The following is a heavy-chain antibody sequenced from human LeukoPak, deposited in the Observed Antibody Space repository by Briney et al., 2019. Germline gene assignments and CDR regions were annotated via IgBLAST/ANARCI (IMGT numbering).Heavy chain of an antibody. Sequence: PGGSLRLSCAASGFTFSSYGMHWVRQAPGKGLEWVAVISYDGSNKNYADSVKGRFTISRDNSKNTLYLQMNSLRAEDTAVYYCAKAPSTIVVVPAAIETKIYYYYGMDVWGQGTTVTVSS. D-gene: IGHD2-2*01. V-gene: IGHV3-30*18. CDR1: GFTFSSYG. CDR2: ISYDGSNK. CDR3: AKAPSTIVVVPAAIETKIYYYYGMDV. J-gene: IGHJ6*02.